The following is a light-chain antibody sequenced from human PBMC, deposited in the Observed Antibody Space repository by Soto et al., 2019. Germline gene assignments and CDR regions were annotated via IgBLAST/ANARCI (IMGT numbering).Light chain of an antibody. CDR1: SSDVGAYKY. CDR2: GVS. V-gene: IGLV2-14*03. J-gene: IGLJ1*01. CDR3: SSFTRTTTIEG. Sequence: QSVLNQPASVSGSPGQSITISCTGTSSDVGAYKYVSWYQQHPGKVPKLIIYGVSNRPSGVSNRFSGSKSGNTAFLTISGLQPEDEADYYCSSFTRTTTIEGFGKGTKVTVL.